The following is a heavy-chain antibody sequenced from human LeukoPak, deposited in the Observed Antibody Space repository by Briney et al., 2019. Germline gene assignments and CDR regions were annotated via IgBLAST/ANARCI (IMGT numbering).Heavy chain of an antibody. CDR1: GFTFNQHS. CDR3: ARFGLPNSIDL. Sequence: GGSLRLSCIASGFTFNQHSMSWVRQAPVKGLEWVASIRPDGSAVFYVDSVKGRFTFSRDNAKNSLDLQMNSLRAEDTAVYYCARFGLPNSIDLWGQRTMVTVSS. V-gene: IGHV3-7*01. D-gene: IGHD3/OR15-3a*01. CDR2: IRPDGSAV. J-gene: IGHJ3*01.